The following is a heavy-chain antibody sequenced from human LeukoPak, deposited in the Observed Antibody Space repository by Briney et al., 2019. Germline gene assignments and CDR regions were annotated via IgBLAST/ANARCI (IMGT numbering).Heavy chain of an antibody. J-gene: IGHJ4*02. CDR1: GGSISRYY. Sequence: SETLSLTCTVSGGSISRYYWSWLRQPPGKGLEWIGYIYYSGSTNYNPSLKSRVTISVDTSKNHFSLKLSSVTAADTAVYYCARAGQGDFWSGLRYFDYWGQGTLVTVSS. CDR3: ARAGQGDFWSGLRYFDY. V-gene: IGHV4-59*01. CDR2: IYYSGST. D-gene: IGHD3-3*01.